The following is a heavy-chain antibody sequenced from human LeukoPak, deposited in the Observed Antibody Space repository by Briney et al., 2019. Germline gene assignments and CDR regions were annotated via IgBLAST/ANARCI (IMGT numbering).Heavy chain of an antibody. CDR3: ARQVYDSSGSFDF. Sequence: PSETLSLTCTVSGGSISSYYWSWIRQPPGKGLEWIGYIYYSGSTSYNPSLKSRVTMSVDTSKNQFSLKLSSVTAADTAVYYCARQVYDSSGSFDFWGQGSLVTVSS. J-gene: IGHJ4*02. CDR1: GGSISSYY. V-gene: IGHV4-59*08. CDR2: IYYSGST. D-gene: IGHD3-22*01.